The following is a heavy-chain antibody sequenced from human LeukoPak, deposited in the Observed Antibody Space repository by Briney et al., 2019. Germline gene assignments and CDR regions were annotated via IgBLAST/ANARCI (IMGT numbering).Heavy chain of an antibody. J-gene: IGHJ4*02. CDR1: GFTFSSYA. CDR2: LTGSGGNT. Sequence: PGGSLRLSCAASGFTFSSYAMSWVRQAPGKGLEWVSGLTGSGGNTYYADSVKGRFTISRDNSNNTLYLQMNSLRAEDPAVYYCAKNPALYCTSTSCYLDYWGQGTLVTVSS. CDR3: AKNPALYCTSTSCYLDY. D-gene: IGHD2-2*01. V-gene: IGHV3-23*01.